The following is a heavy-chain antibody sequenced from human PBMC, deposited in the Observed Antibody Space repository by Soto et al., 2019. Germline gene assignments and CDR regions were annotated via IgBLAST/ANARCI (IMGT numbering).Heavy chain of an antibody. D-gene: IGHD3-22*01. V-gene: IGHV1-69*01. CDR2: INPIFGTA. CDR1: GGTFSKYA. Sequence: QVQLVQSGAEVKKPGSSVKVSCKASGGTFSKYAISWVRQAHGQGLEWMGGINPIFGTANYAQKFQGRVTITADESTSTAYMELSSLRSEDTAVYYCARPTITTGVDYYYGMDVWGQGTTVTVSS. J-gene: IGHJ6*02. CDR3: ARPTITTGVDYYYGMDV.